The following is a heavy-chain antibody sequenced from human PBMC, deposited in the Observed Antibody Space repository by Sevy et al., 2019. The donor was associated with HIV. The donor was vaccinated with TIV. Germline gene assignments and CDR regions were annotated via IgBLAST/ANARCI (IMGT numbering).Heavy chain of an antibody. CDR1: GGSMSSSDYF. CDR3: ARHGAWRFYFDF. CDR2: IYYNGEP. D-gene: IGHD3-16*01. V-gene: IGHV4-39*01. J-gene: IGHJ4*02. Sequence: SETLSLTCTVSGGSMSSSDYFWGWVRQPPGKGLEWIGSIYYNGEPYHSPSLKSRVTVAVDTSKNQFFLTLTSVTAADTAIYYSARHGAWRFYFDFWGQGALVTVSS.